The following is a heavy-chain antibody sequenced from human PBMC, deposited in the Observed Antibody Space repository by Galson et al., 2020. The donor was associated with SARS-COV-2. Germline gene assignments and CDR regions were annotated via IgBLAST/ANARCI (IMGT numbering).Heavy chain of an antibody. V-gene: IGHV1-2*02. CDR1: GYTFTGYY. Sequence: ASVKVSCKASGYTFTGYYMHWVRQAPGQGLEWMGWINPNSGGTNYAQKFQGRVTMTRDTSISTAYMELSRLRSDDTAVYYCARGEMGYGDYYYYYGMDVWGQGTTVTVSS. D-gene: IGHD4-17*01. CDR3: ARGEMGYGDYYYYYGMDV. CDR2: INPNSGGT. J-gene: IGHJ6*02.